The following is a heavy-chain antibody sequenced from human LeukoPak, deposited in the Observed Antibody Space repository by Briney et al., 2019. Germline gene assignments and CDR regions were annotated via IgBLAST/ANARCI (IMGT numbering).Heavy chain of an antibody. CDR3: ARDYDYGDYPGY. J-gene: IGHJ4*02. V-gene: IGHV3-7*05. CDR1: GFSFSSSY. D-gene: IGHD4-17*01. CDR2: ISPDGSEQ. Sequence: GGSLRLSCEASGFSFSSSYMTWVRQAPGKGLEWVAAISPDGSEQFYVDSMKGRFTISRDNAKNSLYLQMNSLRAEDTALYYCARDYDYGDYPGYWGQGTLVTVSS.